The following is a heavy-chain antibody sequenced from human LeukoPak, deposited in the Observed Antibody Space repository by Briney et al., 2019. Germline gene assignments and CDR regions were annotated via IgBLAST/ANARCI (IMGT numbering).Heavy chain of an antibody. V-gene: IGHV3-48*03. Sequence: GGSLRLSCAASGFTFSSYEMNWVRQAPGKGLEWVSYISSSGSTIYYADSVKGRFTISRDNAKNSLYLQMNSLKAEDTAVYYCAELGITMIGGVWGKGTTVTISS. CDR1: GFTFSSYE. D-gene: IGHD3-10*02. J-gene: IGHJ6*04. CDR3: AELGITMIGGV. CDR2: ISSSGSTI.